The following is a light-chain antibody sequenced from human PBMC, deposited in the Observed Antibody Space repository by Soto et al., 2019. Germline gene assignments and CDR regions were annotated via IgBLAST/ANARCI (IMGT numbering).Light chain of an antibody. V-gene: IGLV2-14*01. CDR1: SSDVGAYKY. Sequence: QSALTQPASVSGSPGQSITISCTGTSSDVGAYKYVSWYQQHPGKAPQLMIYEVGNRPSGVSNRFSGSKSGNTASLTISGLQAEDEADYYCSSYTTNNTLVVFGGGTQLTVL. CDR2: EVG. J-gene: IGLJ3*02. CDR3: SSYTTNNTLVV.